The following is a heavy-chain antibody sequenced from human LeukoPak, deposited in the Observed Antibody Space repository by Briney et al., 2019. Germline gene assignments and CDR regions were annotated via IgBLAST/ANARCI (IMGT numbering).Heavy chain of an antibody. CDR3: ARDSSYYYDSSGYYWSYFDC. CDR2: INPSGGST. Sequence: ASVKVSCKASGYTFTSYYMHWVRQAPGQGLEWMGIINPSGGSTSYAQKFQGRVTMTRDTSTSTVYMELSSLRSEDTAVYYCARDSSYYYDSSGYYWSYFDCWGQGTLVTVSS. J-gene: IGHJ4*02. D-gene: IGHD3-22*01. V-gene: IGHV1-46*01. CDR1: GYTFTSYY.